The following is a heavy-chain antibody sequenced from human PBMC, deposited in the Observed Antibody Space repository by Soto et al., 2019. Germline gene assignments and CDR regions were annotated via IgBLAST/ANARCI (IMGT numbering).Heavy chain of an antibody. CDR1: GYTFTSYW. D-gene: IGHD2-2*01. J-gene: IGHJ6*02. CDR2: IYPDDSDT. Sequence: GAYLKISCRGSGYTFTSYWIAWVRQMPGKGLEWLGIIYPDDSDTRYSPSFQGRVTISADKSINTAYLQWRSLTASDTAMYYCARQGSTRGMYFYGMAVWGQGTLVTVSS. V-gene: IGHV5-51*01. CDR3: ARQGSTRGMYFYGMAV.